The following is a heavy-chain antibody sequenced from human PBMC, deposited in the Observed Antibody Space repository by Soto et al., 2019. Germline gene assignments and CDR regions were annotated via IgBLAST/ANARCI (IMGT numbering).Heavy chain of an antibody. CDR3: ARDGLVVATYYYFYGMYV. D-gene: IGHD1-26*01. Sequence: QVQLQESGPGLVKPSETLSLTCTVSGGSISSYYWSWIRQPPGKGLERIGYSYYSGRTNYNPSLKSRVTISVDTSQNQFSLKLSSVTAADTDVYYCARDGLVVATYYYFYGMYVWGQVTTVTVSS. J-gene: IGHJ6*02. CDR1: GGSISSYY. V-gene: IGHV4-59*01. CDR2: SYYSGRT.